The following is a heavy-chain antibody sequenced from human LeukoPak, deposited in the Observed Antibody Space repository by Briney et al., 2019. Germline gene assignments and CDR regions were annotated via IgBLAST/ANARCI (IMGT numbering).Heavy chain of an antibody. Sequence: GASVKVSCKASGFTFTSHDFSWVRQAPGQGLEWMGGIIPIFGTANYAQKFQGRVTITADESTSTAYMELSSLRSEDTAVYYCARLRSDDFWSGYYRYGASRYGMDVWGQGTTVTVSS. D-gene: IGHD3-3*01. CDR3: ARLRSDDFWSGYYRYGASRYGMDV. CDR1: GFTFTSHD. CDR2: IIPIFGTA. V-gene: IGHV1-69*13. J-gene: IGHJ6*02.